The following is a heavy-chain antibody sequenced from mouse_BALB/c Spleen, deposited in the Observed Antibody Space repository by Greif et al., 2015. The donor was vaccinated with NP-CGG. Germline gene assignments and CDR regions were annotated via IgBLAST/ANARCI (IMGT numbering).Heavy chain of an antibody. J-gene: IGHJ3*01. D-gene: IGHD2-4*01. Sequence: EVQLQQSGTVLARPGASVKMSCKASGYTFTSYWMHWVKQRPGQGLEWIGAIYPGNSDTSYNQKFKGKAKLTAVTSTSPAYMELSSLTNEDSAVYYCTRRAMITTWFAYWGQGTLVTVSA. CDR2: IYPGNSDT. CDR1: GYTFTSYW. V-gene: IGHV1-5*01. CDR3: TRRAMITTWFAY.